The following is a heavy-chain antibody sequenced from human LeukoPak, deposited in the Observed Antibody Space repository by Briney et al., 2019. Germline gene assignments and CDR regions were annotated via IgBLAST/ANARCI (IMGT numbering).Heavy chain of an antibody. D-gene: IGHD3-10*01. CDR3: AKGGFGRPFAY. CDR1: GFTFSNYA. CDR2: ISGSGGST. V-gene: IGHV3-23*01. J-gene: IGHJ4*02. Sequence: GGSLRLSCAASGFTFSNYAMSWVRQAPGKGLKWVSVISGSGGSTYYVDSVQGRFTNSRDNSKNTLFLQMDSLRAEATAVYYCAKGGFGRPFAYWGQGTLVTVSS.